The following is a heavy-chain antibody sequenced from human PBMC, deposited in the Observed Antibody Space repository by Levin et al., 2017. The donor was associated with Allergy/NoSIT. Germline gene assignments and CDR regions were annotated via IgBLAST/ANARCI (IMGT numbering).Heavy chain of an antibody. Sequence: GESLKISCAASGFTFSSYAMHWVRQAPGKGLEWVAVISYDGSNKYYADSVKGRFTISRDNSKNTLYLQMNSLRAEDTAVYYCARTRGGWQPLIWYFDLWGRGTLVTVSS. CDR1: GFTFSSYA. CDR3: ARTRGGWQPLIWYFDL. D-gene: IGHD6-19*01. CDR2: ISYDGSNK. V-gene: IGHV3-30-3*01. J-gene: IGHJ2*01.